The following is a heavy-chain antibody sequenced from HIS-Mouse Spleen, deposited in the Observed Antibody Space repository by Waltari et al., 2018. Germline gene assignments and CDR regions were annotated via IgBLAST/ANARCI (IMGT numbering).Heavy chain of an antibody. D-gene: IGHD6-19*01. CDR3: ARIAEGYRSGWYAFDY. CDR1: GFSLSTAGTC. J-gene: IGHJ4*02. Sequence: QVTLRESGPALVKPTQTLTLTCTFSGFSLSTAGTCVSWIRHRPGKALEWTARIEWDDDTYYSTALKTRLPISKDTSKIQVVLTMTNTAPVDTATYYCARIAEGYRSGWYAFDYWGQGTLVTVSS. V-gene: IGHV2-70*15. CDR2: IEWDDDT.